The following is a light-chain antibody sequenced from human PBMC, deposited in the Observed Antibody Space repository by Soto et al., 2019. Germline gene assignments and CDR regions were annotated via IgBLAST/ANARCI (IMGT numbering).Light chain of an antibody. Sequence: QSVLTQPPSVSGAPGQRVTISCTGSSSNIGAGYDVHWYQHQPGTAPKLLIYGGSSRPSGVPDRFSGSKSGTSASLAITGLQAEDEADYYCQSYDRSLSGTVFGTGTKLTVL. V-gene: IGLV1-40*01. CDR3: QSYDRSLSGTV. J-gene: IGLJ1*01. CDR2: GGS. CDR1: SSNIGAGYD.